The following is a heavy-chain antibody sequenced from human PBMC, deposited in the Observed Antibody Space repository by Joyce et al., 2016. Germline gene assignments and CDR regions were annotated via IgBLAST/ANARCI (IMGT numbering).Heavy chain of an antibody. CDR1: EFAFSSHA. CDR2: MSYDGSHQ. Sequence: QVPLLESGGGVAQPGRSLRLSCAASEFAFSSHAVHWVRQGPGKGLGWVAVMSYDGSHQYYADSVRGRFTISRDNSQNTLYLQMNSLRVEDTAVYYCTRSSRTGYTAGWPDFDYWGQGTLVTVSS. V-gene: IGHV3-30*03. J-gene: IGHJ4*02. D-gene: IGHD2-2*02. CDR3: TRSSRTGYTAGWPDFDY.